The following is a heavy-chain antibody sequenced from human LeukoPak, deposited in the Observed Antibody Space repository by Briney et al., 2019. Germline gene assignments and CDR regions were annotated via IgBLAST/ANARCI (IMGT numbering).Heavy chain of an antibody. CDR3: ARDIKFEYYDFWSGYYIPVNWFDP. J-gene: IGHJ5*02. V-gene: IGHV1-24*01. CDR2: FDREDGET. CDR1: GYTFAKLS. D-gene: IGHD3-3*01. Sequence: GASVKVSCKVSGYTFAKLSIHWVRQAPGKGLEWMGGFDREDGETIYEQKFQGRVTMIEDTSTNTAHMELSSLRPEDTAVYYCARDIKFEYYDFWSGYYIPVNWFDPWGQGTLVTVSS.